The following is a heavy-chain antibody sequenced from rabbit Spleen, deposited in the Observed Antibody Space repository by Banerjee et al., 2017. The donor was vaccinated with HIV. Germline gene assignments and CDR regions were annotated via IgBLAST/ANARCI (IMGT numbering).Heavy chain of an antibody. J-gene: IGHJ6*01. Sequence: QQQLEESGGGLVKPGASLTLTCKASGLDFSSSYWICWVRQAPGKGLEWVACAYAGSSGSTYSATWAKGRFTISKTSSTTVTLQMTSLTAADTATYFCARDTSSSFSSYGMDLWGSGTLVTVS. CDR1: GLDFSSSYW. V-gene: IGHV1S45*01. CDR2: AYAGSSGST. CDR3: ARDTSSSFSSYGMDL. D-gene: IGHD1-1*01.